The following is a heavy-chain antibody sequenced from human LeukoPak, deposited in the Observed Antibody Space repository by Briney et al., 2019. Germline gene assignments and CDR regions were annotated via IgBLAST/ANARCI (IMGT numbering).Heavy chain of an antibody. V-gene: IGHV3-11*06. D-gene: IGHD2-15*01. CDR1: GFTFSDYY. J-gene: IGHJ4*02. CDR2: ISSSSSYT. CDR3: ARSHCSGGSCPLDY. Sequence: GGSLRLSCAASGFTFSDYYMSWIRQAPGKGLERVSYISSSSSYTNYADSVKGRFTISRDNAKNSLYLQMNCLRAEDTAVYYCARSHCSGGSCPLDYWGQGTLVTVSS.